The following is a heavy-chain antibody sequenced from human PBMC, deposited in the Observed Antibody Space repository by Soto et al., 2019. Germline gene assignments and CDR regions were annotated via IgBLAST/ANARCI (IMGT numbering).Heavy chain of an antibody. V-gene: IGHV1-3*01. Sequence: QVQLVQSGPEVKKPGASVKVSSKALGYTSPTNAMLWVPQAPGQSLGWRGWINAGNGNTKYSQKFQGRVTITRDTSASTAYMELSSLRSEDTAVYYCARALTGIAAAALYHMDVWGKGTTVTVSS. CDR2: INAGNGNT. J-gene: IGHJ6*03. D-gene: IGHD6-13*01. CDR3: ARALTGIAAAALYHMDV. CDR1: GYTSPTNA.